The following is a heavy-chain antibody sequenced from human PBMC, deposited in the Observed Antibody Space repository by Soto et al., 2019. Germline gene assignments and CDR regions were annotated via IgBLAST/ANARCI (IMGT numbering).Heavy chain of an antibody. J-gene: IGHJ5*02. CDR2: INHSGST. D-gene: IGHD1-26*01. V-gene: IGHV4-34*01. CDR3: ATRPSGSYSRNWFDP. Sequence: SETLSLTCAVYGGSFSGYYWRWIRQPPGKGLEWIGEINHSGSTNYNPSLKSRVTISVDTSKNQFSLKLSSVTAADTAVYYCATRPSGSYSRNWFDPWGQGTLVTVSS. CDR1: GGSFSGYY.